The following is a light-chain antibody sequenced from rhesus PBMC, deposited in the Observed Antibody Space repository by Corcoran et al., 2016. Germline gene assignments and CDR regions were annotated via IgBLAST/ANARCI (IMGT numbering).Light chain of an antibody. CDR1: QNVNNS. Sequence: DIQMTQSPSSLSASVGDRVTITCRASQNVNNSLNWYQQKPGKALELLIYNAFTLQSGVPSRFSGSGSGTDYTCPIRSLQPEGVTTYYCQHTYSSPFSFGQGTKVEI. J-gene: IGKJ2*01. CDR3: QHTYSSPFS. CDR2: NAF. V-gene: IGKV1-74*01.